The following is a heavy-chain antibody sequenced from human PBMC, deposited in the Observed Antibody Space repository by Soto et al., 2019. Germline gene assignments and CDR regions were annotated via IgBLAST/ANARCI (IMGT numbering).Heavy chain of an antibody. D-gene: IGHD5-18*01. J-gene: IGHJ4*02. V-gene: IGHV3-33*01. CDR2: IWYDGSEK. CDR3: ARDRSRGYSYGQFDY. Sequence: QVQLVESGGGVVQPGRSLRLSCAASGFTFSNSGIHWVRQSPGKGLEWVALIWYDGSEKYYARSVKGRFTISRDNSKSTVYLQMNSLRAEDTAVYYCARDRSRGYSYGQFDYWGQGTLVTVSS. CDR1: GFTFSNSG.